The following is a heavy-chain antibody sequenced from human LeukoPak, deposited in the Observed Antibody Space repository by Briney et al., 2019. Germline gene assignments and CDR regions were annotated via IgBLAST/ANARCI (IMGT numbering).Heavy chain of an antibody. D-gene: IGHD1-26*01. Sequence: PSETLSLTCTVSGGTISNYYWSWIRQPPGKGLEWIAYIDYSGSTNYNPSLKSRVTISVDASKNQFSLKLGSVTAADTAVYYCARDRRRDLLHAFDIWGQGTMVTVSS. CDR3: ARDRRRDLLHAFDI. CDR2: IDYSGST. CDR1: GGTISNYY. V-gene: IGHV4-59*01. J-gene: IGHJ3*02.